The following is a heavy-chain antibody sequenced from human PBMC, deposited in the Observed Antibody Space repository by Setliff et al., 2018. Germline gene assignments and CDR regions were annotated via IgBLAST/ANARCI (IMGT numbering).Heavy chain of an antibody. CDR1: GYTFTSYA. V-gene: IGHV1-18*01. Sequence: ASVKVSCKASGYTFTSYAVNWVRQAPGQGLEWMGWISGHNGDTKLAQNFQGRVTVTTDTFTNTGYMELRSLRSDDTAFYYCARADYSSSLHYFDCWGQGTLVTVSS. CDR3: ARADYSSSLHYFDC. CDR2: ISGHNGDT. D-gene: IGHD6-13*01. J-gene: IGHJ4*02.